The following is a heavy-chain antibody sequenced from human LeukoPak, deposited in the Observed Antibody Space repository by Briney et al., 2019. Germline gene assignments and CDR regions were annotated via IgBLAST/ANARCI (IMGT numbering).Heavy chain of an antibody. CDR2: IYYSGST. CDR3: ARRLAGTEDY. CDR1: GGSFSSSSYY. Sequence: PSETLSLTCTVSGGSFSSSSYYWGWIRQPPGKGLEWIGSIYYSGSTYYNPSLKSRVTISVDTSKNQFSLKLSSVTAADTAVYYCARRLAGTEDYWGQGTLVTVSS. V-gene: IGHV4-39*01. J-gene: IGHJ4*02. D-gene: IGHD6-13*01.